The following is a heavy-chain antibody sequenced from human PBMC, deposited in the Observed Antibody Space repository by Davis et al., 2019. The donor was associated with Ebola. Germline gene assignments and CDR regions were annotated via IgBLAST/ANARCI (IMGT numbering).Heavy chain of an antibody. CDR3: ARVTKVAAAAWYFDL. Sequence: ASVKVSCKASGYTFTSYYMHWVRQAPGQGLEWMGIINPSGGSTSYAQKFQGRVTMTRDTSTSTVYMELSRLRSEDTAVYYCARVTKVAAAAWYFDLWGRGTLVTVSS. D-gene: IGHD6-13*01. CDR1: GYTFTSYY. J-gene: IGHJ2*01. V-gene: IGHV1-46*01. CDR2: INPSGGST.